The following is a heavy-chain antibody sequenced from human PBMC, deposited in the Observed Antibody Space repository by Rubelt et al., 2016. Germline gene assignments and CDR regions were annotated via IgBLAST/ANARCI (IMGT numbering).Heavy chain of an antibody. Sequence: QLQLQESGPGLVKPSETLSLTCTVSGGSISSYYWSWIRQPPGKGLEWIGYIYYSGSTNYNPSLKSRVTISVDTSKNQFSLRLTSVTVADTAVYYCARDPEGGSLRLWGQGTLVSVSS. D-gene: IGHD6-13*01. V-gene: IGHV4-59*12. CDR3: ARDPEGGSLRL. CDR1: GGSISSYY. CDR2: IYYSGST. J-gene: IGHJ4*02.